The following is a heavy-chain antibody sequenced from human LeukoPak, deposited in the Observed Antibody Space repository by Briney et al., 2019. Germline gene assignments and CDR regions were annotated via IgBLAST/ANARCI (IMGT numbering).Heavy chain of an antibody. CDR2: IYHSGSS. Sequence: KPSETLSLTCTVSGGSISSSSYYWGWIRQPPGKGLEWIGSIYHSGSSYYNPSLKSRVTISVDTSKNQFSLKQSSVTAADTAVYYCARHSSYYGNFDYWGQGTLVTVSS. D-gene: IGHD3-10*01. CDR3: ARHSSYYGNFDY. J-gene: IGHJ4*02. V-gene: IGHV4-39*01. CDR1: GGSISSSSYY.